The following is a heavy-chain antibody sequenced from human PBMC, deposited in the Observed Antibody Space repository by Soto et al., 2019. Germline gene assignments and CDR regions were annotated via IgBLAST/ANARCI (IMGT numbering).Heavy chain of an antibody. CDR3: ASGDSSSWYPPYYYMDV. J-gene: IGHJ6*03. Sequence: ASVKVSCKASGYTFTSYAMHWVRQAPGQRLKWMGWINAGNGNTKYSQKFQGRVTITRDTSASTAYMELSSLRSEDTAVYYCASGDSSSWYPPYYYMDVWGKGTTVTVSS. D-gene: IGHD6-13*01. CDR1: GYTFTSYA. CDR2: INAGNGNT. V-gene: IGHV1-3*01.